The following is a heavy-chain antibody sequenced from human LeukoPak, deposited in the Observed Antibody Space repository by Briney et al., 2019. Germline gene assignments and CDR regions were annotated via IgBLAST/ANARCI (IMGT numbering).Heavy chain of an antibody. CDR2: IGAYNGDT. CDR1: GHTFTSFG. D-gene: IGHD2-15*01. Sequence: ASVKVSCKPSGHTFTSFGISWVRQAPGQGLEWMGWIGAYNGDTNYAQKFQGRVTMTTDTSTSTAYMDPRSLRSDDTAVYYCTRDHCRGDNCPSFDYWGQGTLVTVSS. CDR3: TRDHCRGDNCPSFDY. J-gene: IGHJ4*02. V-gene: IGHV1-18*04.